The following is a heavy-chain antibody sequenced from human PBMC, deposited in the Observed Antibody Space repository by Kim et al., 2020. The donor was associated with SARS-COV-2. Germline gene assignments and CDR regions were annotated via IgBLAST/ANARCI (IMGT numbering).Heavy chain of an antibody. Sequence: RCHGRGTITADTSTSTAYMELSSLRSEDTAVYYCARRGYSGYDYVDKFDYWGQGTLVTVSS. V-gene: IGHV1-69*02. J-gene: IGHJ4*02. CDR3: ARRGYSGYDYVDKFDY. D-gene: IGHD5-12*01.